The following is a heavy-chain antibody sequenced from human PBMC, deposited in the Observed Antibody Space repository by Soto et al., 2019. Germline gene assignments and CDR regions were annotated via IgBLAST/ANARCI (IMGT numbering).Heavy chain of an antibody. CDR1: GFTFSSYG. J-gene: IGHJ6*02. D-gene: IGHD3-16*01. CDR3: AKALGSWGNYYYYGMDV. Sequence: GGSLRLSCAASGFTFSSYGMHWVRQAPGKGLEWVAVISYDGSNKYYADSVKGRFTISRDNSKNALYLQMNSLRAEDTAVYYCAKALGSWGNYYYYGMDVWGQGTTVTVSS. V-gene: IGHV3-30*18. CDR2: ISYDGSNK.